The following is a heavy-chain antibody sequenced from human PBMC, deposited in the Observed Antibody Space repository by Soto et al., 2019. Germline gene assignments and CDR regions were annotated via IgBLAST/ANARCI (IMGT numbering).Heavy chain of an antibody. CDR2: IYYSGST. CDR3: ARDLQEIAFDI. J-gene: IGHJ3*02. V-gene: IGHV4-59*01. Sequence: SETLSLTCPFSGGSISSYYWIWVRQPPGKGLEWIGYIYYSGSTNYNPSLKSRVTISVDTSKNQFSLKLSSVTAAGTAVYYCARDLQEIAFDIWGQGTMVTVSS. CDR1: GGSISSYY.